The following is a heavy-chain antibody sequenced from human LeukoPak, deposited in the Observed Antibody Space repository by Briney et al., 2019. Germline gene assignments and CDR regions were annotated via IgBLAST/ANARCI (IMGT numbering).Heavy chain of an antibody. V-gene: IGHV4-39*01. D-gene: IGHD2-2*01. CDR3: ARLLVVPAASSFDY. Sequence: SETLSLTCTVSGGSISSSSYYWGWIRQPPGKGLEWIGSIYYSGSTYYNPSLKSRVTISVDTSKNQFSLKLSSVTAADTAVYYCARLLVVPAASSFDYWGQGALVTVSS. J-gene: IGHJ4*02. CDR2: IYYSGST. CDR1: GGSISSSSYY.